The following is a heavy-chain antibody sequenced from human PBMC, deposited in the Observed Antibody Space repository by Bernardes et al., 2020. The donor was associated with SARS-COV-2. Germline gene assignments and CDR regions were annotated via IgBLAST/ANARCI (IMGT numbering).Heavy chain of an antibody. Sequence: GGSLRLSCGASGFPFSTYSMNWVRQAPGKGLEWVSYISSSGSTIHYADSVKGRFTVSRDNAKNSLYVQMNSLRDEDTAVYYCATCSAGNCYGMDVWGQGTTVTVSS. V-gene: IGHV3-48*02. D-gene: IGHD2-15*01. CDR1: GFPFSTYS. CDR3: ATCSAGNCYGMDV. J-gene: IGHJ6*02. CDR2: ISSSGSTI.